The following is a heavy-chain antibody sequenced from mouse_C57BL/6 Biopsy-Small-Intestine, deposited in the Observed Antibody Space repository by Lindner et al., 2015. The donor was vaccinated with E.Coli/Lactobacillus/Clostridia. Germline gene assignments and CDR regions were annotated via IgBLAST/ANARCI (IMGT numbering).Heavy chain of an antibody. D-gene: IGHD2-12*01. Sequence: SVKVSCKASGYTFNSYAISWVRQAPGQGLEWMGWISAYNGHTDYAQKFQDRVTMTTDTSTSTASMELRSLRSDDTAMYYCARQSYSDSTGYSPGWHFDLWGRGTLVTVSS. CDR2: ISAYNGHT. J-gene: IGHJ1*01. CDR3: ARQSYSDSTGYSPGWHFDL. V-gene: IGHV1-4*01. CDR1: GYTFNSYA.